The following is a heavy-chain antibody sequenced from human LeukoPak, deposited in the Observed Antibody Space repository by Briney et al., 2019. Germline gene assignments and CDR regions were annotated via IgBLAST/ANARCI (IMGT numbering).Heavy chain of an antibody. J-gene: IGHJ3*02. Sequence: GGSLRLSCAASGFTFSRYAMIWVRQAPGKGLEWVSIIYSDGSTFYRDSVQGRFTISRDNSKNTLFLQMNSLRAEDTAVYYCARGIGGVMVRLGFDIWGQGTAVTVSS. CDR2: IYSDGST. CDR1: GFTFSRYA. CDR3: ARGIGGVMVRLGFDI. D-gene: IGHD3-16*02. V-gene: IGHV3-53*01.